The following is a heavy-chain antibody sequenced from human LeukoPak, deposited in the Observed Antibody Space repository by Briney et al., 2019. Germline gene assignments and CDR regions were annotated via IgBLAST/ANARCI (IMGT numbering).Heavy chain of an antibody. D-gene: IGHD3-22*01. Sequence: GGSLRLSYAASGFIFSSYAMSWVRQAPGKGLEWVSAISGSGGSTDYADSVKGRFTISRDTSRNTLNLQMNSLRAEDTAIYYCAKDYDSRGYYFHHWGQGTLVTVSS. V-gene: IGHV3-23*01. J-gene: IGHJ1*01. CDR2: ISGSGGST. CDR1: GFIFSSYA. CDR3: AKDYDSRGYYFHH.